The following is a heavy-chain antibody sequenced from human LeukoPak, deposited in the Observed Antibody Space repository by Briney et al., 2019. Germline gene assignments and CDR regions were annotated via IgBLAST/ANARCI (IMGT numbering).Heavy chain of an antibody. D-gene: IGHD6-19*01. V-gene: IGHV4-4*07. CDR3: ARERSSGWYPAFDI. J-gene: IGHJ3*02. CDR2: IYSSGST. Sequence: SETLSLTCTVSGGSISSYYWSWIRQPAGKGLEWIGRIYSSGSTNYNPSLKSRVTMSVDTSKKQFSLKLNSVTAADTAVYYCARERSSGWYPAFDIWGQGTMVTVSS. CDR1: GGSISSYY.